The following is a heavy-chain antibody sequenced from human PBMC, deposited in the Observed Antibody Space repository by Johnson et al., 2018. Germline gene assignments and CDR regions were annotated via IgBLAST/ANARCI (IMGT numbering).Heavy chain of an antibody. CDR2: ISSSSSYI. CDR3: TGRVVVAANYAFDI. Sequence: VQLVQAGGGLVKPGGSLRLSCAASGFTFSGYSMNWVRQAPGKGLEWVSSISSSSSYISYADSVKGRFTISRDNAKNSLYLQMNSLRAEDTAVYYCTGRVVVAANYAFDIWGQGTMVTVSS. J-gene: IGHJ3*02. CDR1: GFTFSGYS. D-gene: IGHD2-15*01. V-gene: IGHV3-21*03.